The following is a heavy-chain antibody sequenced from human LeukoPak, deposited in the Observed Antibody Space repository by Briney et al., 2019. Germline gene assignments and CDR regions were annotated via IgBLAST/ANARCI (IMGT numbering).Heavy chain of an antibody. CDR3: SRYDSDTGDFDP. D-gene: IGHD3-10*01. J-gene: IGHJ5*02. CDR1: GDSISSSDYY. V-gene: IGHV4-39*02. CDR2: IYYSGNT. Sequence: PSETLSLTCTVSGDSISSSDYYWGWIRQPPGKRLEWIGSIYYSGNTYYNPSLKSQVTISVDTSKNHFSLKLSSVTAADTAFYYCSRYDSDTGDFDPWGQGTLVTISS.